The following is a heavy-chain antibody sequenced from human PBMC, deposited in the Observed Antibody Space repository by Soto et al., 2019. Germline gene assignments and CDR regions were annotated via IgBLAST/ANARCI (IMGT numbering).Heavy chain of an antibody. CDR1: GFTFCSHA. V-gene: IGHV3-23*01. Sequence: GGSLRLSCAASGFTFCSHAMRGVPQAPGKGLEWVSGISGSGDSTYYADSVKGRFTISRDNSKNTLYLQMNSLRAEDTAVYYCAKGVPGIAVAGTGYFQHWGQGT. CDR3: AKGVPGIAVAGTGYFQH. J-gene: IGHJ1*01. CDR2: ISGSGDST. D-gene: IGHD6-19*01.